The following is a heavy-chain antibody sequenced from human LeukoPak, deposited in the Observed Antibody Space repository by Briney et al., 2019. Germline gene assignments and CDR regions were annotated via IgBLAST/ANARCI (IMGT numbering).Heavy chain of an antibody. V-gene: IGHV1-18*01. D-gene: IGHD1-1*01. CDR1: GYTFSAYG. J-gene: IGHJ4*02. CDR2: ISASDGDT. CDR3: ARNWNDVENYNY. Sequence: ASVKVSCKASGYTFSAYGISWVRQAPGQGLEWMGWISASDGDTKYPQKFQGRVTLTTDTSTTTAYMELRSLRSDDTAVYFCARNWNDVENYNYWGQGTLVTVS.